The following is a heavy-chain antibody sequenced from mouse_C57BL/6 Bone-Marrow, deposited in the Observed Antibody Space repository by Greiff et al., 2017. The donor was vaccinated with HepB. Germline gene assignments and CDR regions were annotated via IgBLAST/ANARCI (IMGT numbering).Heavy chain of an antibody. CDR1: GYTFTSYW. J-gene: IGHJ2*01. CDR3: ARSITTVVDY. D-gene: IGHD1-1*01. V-gene: IGHV1-69*01. Sequence: QVQLQQPGAELVMPGASVKLSCKASGYTFTSYWMHWVKQRPGQGLEWIGEIDPSDSYTNYNQKFKGKSTLTVDKSSSTAYMQLSSLTSEDSAVYYCARSITTVVDYWGQGTTRTVSS. CDR2: IDPSDSYT.